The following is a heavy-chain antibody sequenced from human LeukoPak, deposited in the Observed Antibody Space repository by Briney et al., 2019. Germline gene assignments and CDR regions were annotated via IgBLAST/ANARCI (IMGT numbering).Heavy chain of an antibody. CDR2: ISDTGRDI. J-gene: IGHJ4*02. D-gene: IGHD3-9*01. Sequence: GGSLRLSCAGSGFAFESFTMTWVRQAPGKGLEWVSLISDTGRDINYADSVRGRFTISRDNTKNSLFLQMDSLRVEDTAIYYCAKGLFTAYDKYLDSWGQGTLVTVSS. CDR1: GFAFESFT. CDR3: AKGLFTAYDKYLDS. V-gene: IGHV3-21*04.